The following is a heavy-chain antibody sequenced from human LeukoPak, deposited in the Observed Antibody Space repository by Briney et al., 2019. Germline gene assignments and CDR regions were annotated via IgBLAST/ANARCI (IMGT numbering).Heavy chain of an antibody. D-gene: IGHD5-18*01. J-gene: IGHJ4*02. CDR2: ISGSGGST. CDR1: GFTFSSYA. V-gene: IGHV3-23*01. Sequence: GGSLRLSCAASGFTFSSYAMSWVRQAPGKGLEWVSAISGSGGSTYYADSVKGRFTISRDNSKNTLYLQMNSLRADDTAVYYCAKELYSYGKVGYYFDYWGQGTLVTVSS. CDR3: AKELYSYGKVGYYFDY.